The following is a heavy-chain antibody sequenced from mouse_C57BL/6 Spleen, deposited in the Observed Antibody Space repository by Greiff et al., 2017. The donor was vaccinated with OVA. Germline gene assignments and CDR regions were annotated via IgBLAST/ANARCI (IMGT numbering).Heavy chain of an antibody. V-gene: IGHV1-85*01. D-gene: IGHD3-2*02. Sequence: QVQLQQSGPELVKPGASVKLSCKASGYTFTSYDINWVKQRPGQGLEWIGWIYPRDGSTKYNEKFKGKATLTVDTSSSTAYMELHSLTSEDSAVYFCAREEDFEGSGSFAYWGQGTLVTVSA. CDR1: GYTFTSYD. J-gene: IGHJ3*01. CDR3: AREEDFEGSGSFAY. CDR2: IYPRDGST.